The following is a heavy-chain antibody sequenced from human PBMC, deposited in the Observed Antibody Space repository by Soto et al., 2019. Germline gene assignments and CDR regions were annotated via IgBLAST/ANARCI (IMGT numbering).Heavy chain of an antibody. CDR1: GYTFPSYY. CDR3: ARVFRLGGYSYGRRDYYYGMDV. J-gene: IGHJ6*02. Sequence: GASVKVSCKSSGYTFPSYYMHWVRKAPGKGLGWMGIINPSGGSTSYAQKFQGRVTMTRDTSTSTVYMELSSLRSEDTAVYYCARVFRLGGYSYGRRDYYYGMDVWGQGTTVTVSS. CDR2: INPSGGST. V-gene: IGHV1-46*01. D-gene: IGHD5-18*01.